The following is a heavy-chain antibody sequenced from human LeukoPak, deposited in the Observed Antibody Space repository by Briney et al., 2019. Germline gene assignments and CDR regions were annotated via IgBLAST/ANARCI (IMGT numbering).Heavy chain of an antibody. J-gene: IGHJ6*02. Sequence: GGSLRPSCAASGFTFSSYAMSWVRQAPGKGLEWVSTISGSGGAGTYYADSVKGWFTISRDNSKDTLYLPMNSLRAEDTAVYYCVKDRGGSPFYGMDVWGQGTTVTVSS. D-gene: IGHD1-26*01. CDR1: GFTFSSYA. V-gene: IGHV3-23*01. CDR3: VKDRGGSPFYGMDV. CDR2: ISGSGGAGT.